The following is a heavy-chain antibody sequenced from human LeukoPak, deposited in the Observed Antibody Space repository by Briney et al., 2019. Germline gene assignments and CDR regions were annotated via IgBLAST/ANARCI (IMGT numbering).Heavy chain of an antibody. CDR1: GFTFSSYG. CDR2: IRAGGDNT. J-gene: IGHJ4*02. CDR3: AKGMVRGVIFKGFDY. V-gene: IGHV3-23*01. D-gene: IGHD3-10*01. Sequence: GGSLRLSCAASGFTFSSYGMSWVRQAPGKGLEWVSGIRAGGDNTYYADSVKGRFTISRDNSKNTLYLQMNSLRAEDTAVYYCAKGMVRGVIFKGFDYWGQGTLVTVSS.